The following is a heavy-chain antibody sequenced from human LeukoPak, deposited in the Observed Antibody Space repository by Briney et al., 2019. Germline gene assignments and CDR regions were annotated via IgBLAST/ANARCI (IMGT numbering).Heavy chain of an antibody. CDR2: INAGNGNT. Sequence: ASVNVSCKASGYSFTSYAMHWVRQAPGQRLEWMGWINAGNGNTKYSQKFQGRVTITRDTSTSTVYMELSSLRSEDTAVYYCALGGWLQSDAFDIWGQGTMVTVSS. CDR1: GYSFTSYA. J-gene: IGHJ3*02. D-gene: IGHD5-24*01. CDR3: ALGGWLQSDAFDI. V-gene: IGHV1-3*01.